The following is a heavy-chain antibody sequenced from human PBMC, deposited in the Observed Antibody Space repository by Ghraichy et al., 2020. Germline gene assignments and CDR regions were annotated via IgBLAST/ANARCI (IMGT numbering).Heavy chain of an antibody. CDR1: GFSFSSYW. CDR2: INKAGSDV. D-gene: IGHD6-25*01. Sequence: GESLNISCAASGFSFSSYWMTWVRQAPGKGLEWVAYINKAGSDVFCVDSLKGRFTISRDNGKDSLYLQINSLRVEDTAVYYCARGAGITDALDVWGHGTRVRLSS. J-gene: IGHJ3*01. V-gene: IGHV3-7*01. CDR3: ARGAGITDALDV.